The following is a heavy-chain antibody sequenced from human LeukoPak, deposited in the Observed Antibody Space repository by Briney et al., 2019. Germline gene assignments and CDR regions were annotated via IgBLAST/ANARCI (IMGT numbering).Heavy chain of an antibody. CDR3: ASLTDSSNWFTFDF. D-gene: IGHD6-13*01. CDR2: INHSGST. V-gene: IGHV4-34*01. Sequence: SETLSLTCAVYGGSFSDYYWSWIRQPPGKGLEWIGEINHSGSTNYNPSLKSRVTLSVDTSKNQFSLQLSSVTAADTAVYYCASLTDSSNWFTFDFWGQGTLVTVSS. J-gene: IGHJ4*02. CDR1: GGSFSDYY.